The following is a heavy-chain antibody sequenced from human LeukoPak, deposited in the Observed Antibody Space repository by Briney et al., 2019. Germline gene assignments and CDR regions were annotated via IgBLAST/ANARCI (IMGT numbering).Heavy chain of an antibody. D-gene: IGHD3-10*01. CDR3: TTDYGSGSYRYFNY. J-gene: IGHJ4*02. Sequence: GGSLRLSCAASGFTFSNAWISWVRQTPGKGLEWVGRIKSKTDGGTTDYVAPVKGRFTISRDDSKNTLYLQMYSLKSEDTAVYYCTTDYGSGSYRYFNYWGQGTLVTVSS. CDR2: IKSKTDGGTT. V-gene: IGHV3-15*01. CDR1: GFTFSNAW.